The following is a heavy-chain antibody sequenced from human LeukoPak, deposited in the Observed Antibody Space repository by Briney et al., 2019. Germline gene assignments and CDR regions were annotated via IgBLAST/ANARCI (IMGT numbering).Heavy chain of an antibody. CDR1: GFTFSSFS. D-gene: IGHD3-10*01. Sequence: LRLSCAASGFTFSSFSMNWVRQHPGKGLEWIGYIYYSGSTYYNPSLKSRVTISVDTSKNQFSLKLSSVTAADTAVYYCTRANGSGSYYPYYFDYWGQGTLVTVSS. CDR2: IYYSGST. V-gene: IGHV4-31*02. CDR3: TRANGSGSYYPYYFDY. J-gene: IGHJ4*02.